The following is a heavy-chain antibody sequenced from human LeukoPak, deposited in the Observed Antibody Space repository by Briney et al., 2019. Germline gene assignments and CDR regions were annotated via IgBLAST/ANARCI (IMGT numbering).Heavy chain of an antibody. D-gene: IGHD5-18*01. CDR3: ARALPGYSYGIDY. V-gene: IGHV3-30*04. J-gene: IGHJ4*02. CDR1: GFTFSSYA. CDR2: IPYGGSNK. Sequence: GGSLRLSCAASGFTFSSYAMHWVRQAPGKGLEWVAVIPYGGSNKYYADSVKGRFTISRDNSKNTLYLEMNSLRAEDTAVYYCARALPGYSYGIDYWGQGTLVTVSS.